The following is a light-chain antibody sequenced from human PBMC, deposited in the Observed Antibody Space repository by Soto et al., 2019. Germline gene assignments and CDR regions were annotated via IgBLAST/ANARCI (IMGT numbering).Light chain of an antibody. Sequence: DIQMTQSPSTPFSCAGKKGTITCRASQSVSGWLAWYQQKPGKAPELLIYSASTVETGVPSRFSGSGSGTEFTLTISSLRPDDFATYYCQQYESYPLTFGGGTKV. J-gene: IGKJ4*01. V-gene: IGKV1-5*03. CDR1: QSVSGW. CDR3: QQYESYPLT. CDR2: SAS.